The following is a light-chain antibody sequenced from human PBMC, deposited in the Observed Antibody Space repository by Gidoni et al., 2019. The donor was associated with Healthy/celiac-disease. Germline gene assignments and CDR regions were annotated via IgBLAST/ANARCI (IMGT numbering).Light chain of an antibody. V-gene: IGKV3-11*01. J-gene: IGKJ2*01. Sequence: TVLTHSPATLPLSPGERATLSCRASQSVSSYLAWYQQKPGQAPRLLIYDASNRATGIPARFSGSGSGTDFTLTISSLEPEDFAVYYCQQRSNWPPYTFGKGTKLGSN. CDR3: QQRSNWPPYT. CDR2: DAS. CDR1: QSVSSY.